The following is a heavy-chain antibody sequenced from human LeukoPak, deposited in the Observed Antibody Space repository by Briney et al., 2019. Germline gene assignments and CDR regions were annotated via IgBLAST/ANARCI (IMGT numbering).Heavy chain of an antibody. J-gene: IGHJ4*02. Sequence: GESLKISCKASGYIFTNYWIGWVRQMPGKGLEWMGIIYPRDSDTRHSPSFQGQVTVSADKSISTAYLQWNTLEASDTAMYYCARRQYSGYDFDFWGQGTLVTVFS. V-gene: IGHV5-51*01. CDR3: ARRQYSGYDFDF. D-gene: IGHD5-12*01. CDR1: GYIFTNYW. CDR2: IYPRDSDT.